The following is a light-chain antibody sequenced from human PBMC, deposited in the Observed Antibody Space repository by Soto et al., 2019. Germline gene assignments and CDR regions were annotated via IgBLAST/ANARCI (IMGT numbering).Light chain of an antibody. CDR3: QQRTSWPPWT. V-gene: IGKV3-11*01. J-gene: IGKJ1*01. CDR1: QSVSLS. Sequence: TQSPGTLSLSPGGRATLSCRASQSVSLSLAWYQQKPGQAPRILIYDASKRASGIPPRLSGSGSGTDFTLTISSLEPEDFAVYYCQQRTSWPPWTFGQGTKVDIK. CDR2: DAS.